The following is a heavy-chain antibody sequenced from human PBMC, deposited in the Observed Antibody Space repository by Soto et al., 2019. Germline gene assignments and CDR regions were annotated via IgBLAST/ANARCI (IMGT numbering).Heavy chain of an antibody. D-gene: IGHD1-1*01. CDR3: ARYRGATGTGSFWLDS. V-gene: IGHV1-8*01. J-gene: IGHJ5*01. CDR2: MNPNSGNT. CDR1: GYSFTSHD. Sequence: ASVKVSCKASGYSFTSHDLNWVRQAPGQGLEWMGWMNPNSGNTGYAQRLQGRVSMTRDTSTSTAYMELSGLTSDDTAVYYCARYRGATGTGSFWLDSWGQGTLVTVSS.